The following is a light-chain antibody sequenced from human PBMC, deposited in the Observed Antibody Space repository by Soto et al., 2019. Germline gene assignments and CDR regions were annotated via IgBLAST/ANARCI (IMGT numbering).Light chain of an antibody. CDR3: QVWDSSSDTVV. Sequence: SYELTQPPSVSVAPGQTARITGGGTNIGSKSVHWYQQKPGQAPVLVVYDDSDRPSGIPERFSGSNSGNTATLTISRVEAGDEADYYCQVWDSSSDTVVFGGGTKLTVL. CDR1: NIGSKS. V-gene: IGLV3-21*02. CDR2: DDS. J-gene: IGLJ2*01.